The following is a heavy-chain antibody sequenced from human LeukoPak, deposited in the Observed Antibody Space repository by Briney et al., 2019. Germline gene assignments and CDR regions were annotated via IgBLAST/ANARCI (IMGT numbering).Heavy chain of an antibody. V-gene: IGHV4-34*01. CDR3: ARDNDMGFEY. D-gene: IGHD3-9*01. J-gene: IGHJ4*02. Sequence: PGGSLRLSCAASGFTFSSYAMSWIRQPPGKGLEWIGEINHGGSTNYNPSLKSRITMSVDTSKNQFSLKLSSVTAADTAVYYCARDNDMGFEYWGQGTLVTVSS. CDR2: INHGGST. CDR1: GFTFSSYA.